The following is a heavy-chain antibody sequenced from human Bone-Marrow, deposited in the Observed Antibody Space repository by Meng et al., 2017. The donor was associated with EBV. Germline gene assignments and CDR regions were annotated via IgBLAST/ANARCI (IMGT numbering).Heavy chain of an antibody. D-gene: IGHD3-10*01. CDR2: IYDTGTT. V-gene: IGHV4-61*01. CDR3: AKSRSSTPGIVDD. J-gene: IGHJ4*02. CDR1: GVSVNSGTYH. Sequence: QVQLQGSGPGLVKPSETLSLTCVVSGVSVNSGTYHWSWIRQSPGKGLEWIGYIYDTGTTISNPSLNSRVTILLETSKNQFSLRLHSVTTADTAVYYCAKSRSSTPGIVDDWGQGTLVTVSS.